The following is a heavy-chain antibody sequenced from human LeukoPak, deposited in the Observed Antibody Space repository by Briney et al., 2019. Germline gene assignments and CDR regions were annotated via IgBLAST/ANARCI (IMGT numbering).Heavy chain of an antibody. CDR2: ISGSGGAT. V-gene: IGHV3-23*01. D-gene: IGHD3-22*01. CDR1: GFTFSTYA. CDR3: AKDGYNDDSSGHFDY. J-gene: IGHJ4*02. Sequence: GGSLRLSCAASGFTFSTYAMHWVRQPPGKGLEWVSAISGSGGATYHADADSVKGRFIISRDNSKNTLYLQINSLRLEDTAVYYCAKDGYNDDSSGHFDYWGQGTLVTVSS.